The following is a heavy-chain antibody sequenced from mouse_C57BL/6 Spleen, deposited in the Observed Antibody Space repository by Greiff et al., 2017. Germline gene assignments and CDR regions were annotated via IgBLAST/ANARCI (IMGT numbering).Heavy chain of an antibody. CDR2: ISSGGSYT. CDR3: ARQGDYDAGGDARDY. D-gene: IGHD2-4*01. Sequence: EVQRVESGGDLVKPGGSLKLSCAASGFTFSSYGMSWVRQTPDKRLEWVATISSGGSYTYYPASVKGRFTISRDNAKNTLYLQMSSLKSEDTAMYYCARQGDYDAGGDARDYWGQGTSVTVSS. CDR1: GFTFSSYG. J-gene: IGHJ4*01. V-gene: IGHV5-6*01.